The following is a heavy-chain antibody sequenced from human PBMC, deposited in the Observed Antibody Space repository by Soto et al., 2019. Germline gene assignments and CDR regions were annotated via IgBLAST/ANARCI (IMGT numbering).Heavy chain of an antibody. V-gene: IGHV4-31*03. CDR2: IYYSGST. Sequence: SETLSLTCTVSGGSISSGGYYWSWIRQHPGKGLEWIGYIYYSGSTYYNPSLKSRVTISVDTSKNQFSLKLSSVTAADTAVYYCARFSSYYYGSGSYLSSFDYWGQGTLVTVS. J-gene: IGHJ4*02. CDR3: ARFSSYYYGSGSYLSSFDY. D-gene: IGHD3-10*01. CDR1: GGSISSGGYY.